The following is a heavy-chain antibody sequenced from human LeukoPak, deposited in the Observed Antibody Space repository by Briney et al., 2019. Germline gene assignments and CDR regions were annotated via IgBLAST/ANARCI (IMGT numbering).Heavy chain of an antibody. CDR2: MNEDGSEK. Sequence: GRSLRLSCAASGFTFSESWMSWVRQAPGKGLEWVANMNEDGSEKDCVDSVKGRFTISRDNARKSLYLQMSSLRAEDTAVYYCATYTHWVAGDVWGQGTTVTVSS. CDR1: GFTFSESW. V-gene: IGHV3-7*01. CDR3: ATYTHWVAGDV. J-gene: IGHJ6*02. D-gene: IGHD3-16*01.